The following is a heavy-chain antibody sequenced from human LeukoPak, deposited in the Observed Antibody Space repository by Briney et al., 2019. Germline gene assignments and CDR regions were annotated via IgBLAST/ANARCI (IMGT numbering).Heavy chain of an antibody. CDR3: ARYSYSASGVYYYYYIDV. CDR2: IHRSGST. V-gene: IGHV4-34*01. J-gene: IGHJ6*03. Sequence: SETLSLTCPVYGGSFSGYYWSWIRQPPGKGLEWIGEIHRSGSTNYNPSLKSRVTISLDTSKNQFSLKLSSVTAADTAVYYCARYSYSASGVYYYYYIDVWGKGTTVTVSS. D-gene: IGHD3-10*01. CDR1: GGSFSGYY.